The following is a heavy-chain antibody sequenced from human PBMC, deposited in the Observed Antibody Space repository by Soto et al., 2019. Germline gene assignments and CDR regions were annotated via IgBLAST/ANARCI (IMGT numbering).Heavy chain of an antibody. V-gene: IGHV3-11*06. CDR1: GFTFSDYF. CDR2: ISGSSDNI. Sequence: PGGSLRLSCAASGFTFSDYFMSWIRQAPGKGLEWVSFISGSSDNIKYADSVKGRFTISRDNAKNSLYLQMNSLRAEDTAVYYCVRDSDRIVVVPRVDGDNWLDPWGQGTLVTVSS. CDR3: VRDSDRIVVVPRVDGDNWLDP. J-gene: IGHJ5*02. D-gene: IGHD2-2*01.